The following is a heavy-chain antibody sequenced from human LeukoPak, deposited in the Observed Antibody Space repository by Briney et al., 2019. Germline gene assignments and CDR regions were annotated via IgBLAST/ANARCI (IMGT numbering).Heavy chain of an antibody. D-gene: IGHD3-22*01. CDR1: GFTFSSYD. V-gene: IGHV3-30*02. Sequence: GGSLRLSCAASGFTFSSYDMHWVRQAPGKGLEWVAFIRYDGSNKYYADSVKGRFTISRDNSKNTLYLQMNSLRAEDTAVYYCAKDHLNYYDSRDFDYWGQGTLVTVSS. CDR2: IRYDGSNK. J-gene: IGHJ4*02. CDR3: AKDHLNYYDSRDFDY.